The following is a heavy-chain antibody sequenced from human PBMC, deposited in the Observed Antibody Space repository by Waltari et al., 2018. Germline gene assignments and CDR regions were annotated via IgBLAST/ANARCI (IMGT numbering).Heavy chain of an antibody. CDR1: GFMFGAYW. V-gene: IGHV3-7*01. Sequence: EVQLVESGGDLVQPGGSLRLSCNASGFMFGAYWLSWVRQAPGKGLEWVANIKQDGSEKFYVDSVKGRFTISRDNGKNSLYLQMNSLRAEDTAVYYCVRDFDYWGQGTQVSVSS. CDR3: VRDFDY. CDR2: IKQDGSEK. J-gene: IGHJ4*02.